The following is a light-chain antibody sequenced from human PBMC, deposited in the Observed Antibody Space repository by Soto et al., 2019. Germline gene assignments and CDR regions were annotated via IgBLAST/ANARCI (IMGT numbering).Light chain of an antibody. CDR2: DVS. J-gene: IGLJ1*01. CDR3: SSYTSSRTRV. CDR1: SSDVGGYNY. V-gene: IGLV2-14*01. Sequence: QSALTQPASVSGSPGQSITISCTGTSSDVGGYNYVSWYQQHPGKALKLMIYDVSNRPSGVSNRFSGSKSGNTASLTISGLQAEDEADYYCSSYTSSRTRVFGTGTKLTVL.